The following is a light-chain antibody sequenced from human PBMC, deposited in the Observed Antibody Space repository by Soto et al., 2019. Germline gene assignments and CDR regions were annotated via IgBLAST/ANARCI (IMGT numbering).Light chain of an antibody. Sequence: EIVLTQSPGTLSLSPGERAILSCRASQSVNDRYLAWYQQKAGQAPRLLIYGASSRATGIPDRFSGSGSGTDFTLTISRLEPEDFAVYYCQQYGTSPQTFGQGTKLEIK. J-gene: IGKJ2*01. CDR1: QSVNDRY. CDR2: GAS. CDR3: QQYGTSPQT. V-gene: IGKV3-20*01.